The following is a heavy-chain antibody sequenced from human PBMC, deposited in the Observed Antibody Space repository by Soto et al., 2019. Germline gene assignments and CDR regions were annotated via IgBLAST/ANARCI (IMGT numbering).Heavy chain of an antibody. D-gene: IGHD3-22*01. V-gene: IGHV4-59*01. Sequence: SETLSLTCTVSGGSMSSYYWSWIRQPPGKGLEWIGYIYYSGSTNYNPSLKSRVTISVDTSKNQFSLKLSSVTAADTAVYYCASDYYDSSGYYYWFDPWGQGTLVTVSS. CDR1: GGSMSSYY. CDR3: ASDYYDSSGYYYWFDP. CDR2: IYYSGST. J-gene: IGHJ5*02.